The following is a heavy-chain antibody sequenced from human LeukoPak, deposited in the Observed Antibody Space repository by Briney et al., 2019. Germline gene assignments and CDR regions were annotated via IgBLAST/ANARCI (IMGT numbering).Heavy chain of an antibody. Sequence: TGGSLRLSCAASGFTFSTYVMSWVRQAPGKGLEWVSSISGSGTSTYYADSLKGRFTISRDNSKNTLYLQMNSLRADDTAVYYCAKDRVGPVAEDYWGQGTLVTVSS. CDR2: ISGSGTST. J-gene: IGHJ4*02. CDR3: AKDRVGPVAEDY. V-gene: IGHV3-23*01. D-gene: IGHD6-19*01. CDR1: GFTFSTYV.